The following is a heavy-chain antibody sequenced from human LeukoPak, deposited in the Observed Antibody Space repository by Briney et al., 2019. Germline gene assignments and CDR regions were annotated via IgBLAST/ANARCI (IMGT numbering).Heavy chain of an antibody. CDR2: IIPIFGAA. Sequence: SVKVSCKASGGTFSRYPISWVRQAPGQGLEWMGGIIPIFGAANYAQKFQGRVTITADESTSTAYMELSSLRSEDTAVYYCAKAATYTVSLQYYFDLWGQGTLVTVSS. V-gene: IGHV1-69*13. D-gene: IGHD5/OR15-5a*01. CDR1: GGTFSRYP. J-gene: IGHJ4*02. CDR3: AKAATYTVSLQYYFDL.